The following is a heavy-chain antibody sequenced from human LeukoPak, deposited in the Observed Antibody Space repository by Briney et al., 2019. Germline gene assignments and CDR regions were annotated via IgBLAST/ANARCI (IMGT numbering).Heavy chain of an antibody. CDR1: GFTFSSHV. Sequence: GGSLRLSCAASGFTFSSHVMHWVRQAAGKGLEWVAVIWYDGSNKYYADSVKGRFTISRDNSKNTLYLQMNSLRAEDTAVYYCARGDSSGYSYFDYWGQGTLVTVSS. V-gene: IGHV3-33*01. CDR3: ARGDSSGYSYFDY. D-gene: IGHD3-22*01. J-gene: IGHJ4*02. CDR2: IWYDGSNK.